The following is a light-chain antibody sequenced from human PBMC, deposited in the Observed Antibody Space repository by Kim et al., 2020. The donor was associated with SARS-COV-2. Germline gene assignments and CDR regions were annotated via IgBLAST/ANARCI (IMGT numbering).Light chain of an antibody. CDR1: SLRSYY. V-gene: IGLV3-19*01. Sequence: LGLTVRITRKGDSLRSYYASWYQQKPGQAPVLVIYGKNNRPSGIPDRFSGSSSGNTASLTITGAQAEDEADYYGNSRDSSGNHLVFGGGTKLTVL. J-gene: IGLJ2*01. CDR2: GKN. CDR3: NSRDSSGNHLV.